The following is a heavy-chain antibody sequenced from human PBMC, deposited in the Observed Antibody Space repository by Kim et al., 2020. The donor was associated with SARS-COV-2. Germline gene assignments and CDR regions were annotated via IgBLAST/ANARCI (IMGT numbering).Heavy chain of an antibody. CDR2: IIPIFGTA. J-gene: IGHJ6*02. D-gene: IGHD3-22*01. Sequence: SVKVSCKASGGTFSSDAISWVRQAPGQGLEWMGGIIPIFGTANYAQKFQGRVTITADESTSTAYMELSSLRSEDTAVYYCASKSLNSMIVVVIIPYYYYGMDVWGQGTTVTVSS. CDR3: ASKSLNSMIVVVIIPYYYYGMDV. CDR1: GGTFSSDA. V-gene: IGHV1-69*13.